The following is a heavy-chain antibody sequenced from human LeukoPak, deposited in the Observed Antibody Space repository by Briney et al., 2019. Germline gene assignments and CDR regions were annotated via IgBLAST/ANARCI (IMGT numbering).Heavy chain of an antibody. CDR2: IYYSGST. D-gene: IGHD3-3*01. J-gene: IGHJ5*02. CDR3: ARDSKSGVVTMYNWFDP. Sequence: SETLSLTCTVSGGSISSSSYYWGWIRQPPGKGLEWIGSIYYSGSTYYNPSLKSRVTISVDTSKNQFSLKLSSVTAADTAVYYCARDSKSGVVTMYNWFDPWGQGTLVTVSS. CDR1: GGSISSSSYY. V-gene: IGHV4-39*07.